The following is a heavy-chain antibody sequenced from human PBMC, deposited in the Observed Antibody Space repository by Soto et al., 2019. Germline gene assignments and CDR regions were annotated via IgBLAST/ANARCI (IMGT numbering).Heavy chain of an antibody. V-gene: IGHV4-59*01. D-gene: IGHD3-10*01. J-gene: IGHJ6*02. CDR1: GGSISSYY. CDR2: IYYSGST. Sequence: SETLSLTCTVSGGSISSYYWSWIRQPPGKGLEWIGYIYYSGSTNYNPSLKSRVTISVDTSKNQFSLKLSSVTAADTAVYYCARGGSSAYYYYYGMDVWGQGTTVTVSS. CDR3: ARGGSSAYYYYYGMDV.